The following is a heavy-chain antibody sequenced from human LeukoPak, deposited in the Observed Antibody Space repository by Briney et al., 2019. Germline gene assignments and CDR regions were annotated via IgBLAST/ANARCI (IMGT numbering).Heavy chain of an antibody. Sequence: PSETLSLTCTVSGGSISSYYWSWIRQPPGKGLEWIGYIYYSGSTNYNPSLKSRVTISVDTSKNQFSLKLSSVTAADTAVYYCARLSISYSSGMFNWGQGTLVTVSS. CDR2: IYYSGST. V-gene: IGHV4-59*01. D-gene: IGHD6-19*01. CDR3: ARLSISYSSGMFN. J-gene: IGHJ4*02. CDR1: GGSISSYY.